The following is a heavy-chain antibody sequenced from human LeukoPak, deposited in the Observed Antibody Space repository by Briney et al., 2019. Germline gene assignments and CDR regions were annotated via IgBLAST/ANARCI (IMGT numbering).Heavy chain of an antibody. CDR1: GYTFTGYY. Sequence: ASVKVSCKASGYTFTGYYMHWVRQAPGQGLEWMGWINPNSGGANYAQKFQGWVTMTRDTSISTAYMELSRLRSDDTAGYYCARSGYLHCSSTSCYTPTFDYWGQGTLVTDSS. CDR2: INPNSGGA. CDR3: ARSGYLHCSSTSCYTPTFDY. J-gene: IGHJ4*02. D-gene: IGHD2-2*02. V-gene: IGHV1-2*04.